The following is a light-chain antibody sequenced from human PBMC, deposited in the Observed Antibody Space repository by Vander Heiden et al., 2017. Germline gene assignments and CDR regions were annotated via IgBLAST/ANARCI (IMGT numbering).Light chain of an antibody. Sequence: DIQSNHAPSSLYASVDDKSTITFQATKDSTNYLNWYQQKPGKAPKLMIYDASTLDIGVSSRFSGSGCGKDFIFIISRLQPEVLVSYYCQHYDNIPSTFGQGTQVEIK. CDR3: QHYDNIPST. CDR2: DAS. J-gene: IGKJ2*01. V-gene: IGKV1-33*01. CDR1: KDSTNY.